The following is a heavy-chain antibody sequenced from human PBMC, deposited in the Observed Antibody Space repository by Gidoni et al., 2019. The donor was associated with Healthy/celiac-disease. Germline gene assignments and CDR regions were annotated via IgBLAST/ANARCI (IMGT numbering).Heavy chain of an antibody. V-gene: IGHV1-18*01. J-gene: IGHJ4*02. D-gene: IGHD2-15*01. CDR2: ISAYNGNT. Sequence: QVQLVQSGAEVTKPGASVTVSCKSSGYTFTSYGLSWVRQATGQGLEWMGWISAYNGNTNYAQKLQGRVTMTTDTSTSTAYMELRSLRSDDTAVYYCARDWSGGSYDFDYWCQGTLVTVSS. CDR3: ARDWSGGSYDFDY. CDR1: GYTFTSYG.